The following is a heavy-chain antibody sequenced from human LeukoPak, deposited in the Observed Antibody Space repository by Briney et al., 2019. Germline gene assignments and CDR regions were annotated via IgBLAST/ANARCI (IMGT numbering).Heavy chain of an antibody. CDR3: ARGDRYYYDSSGYFLPGY. Sequence: ASVKLSCKAFGYTFTGYWMHWVRQAPGQGPEWMGVISPSGGSTIYAQKFKGRVTLTRDMSTSTDYLELSSLRSEDTAVYYCARGDRYYYDSSGYFLPGYWGQGTLVTVSS. V-gene: IGHV1-46*01. D-gene: IGHD3-22*01. CDR2: ISPSGGST. J-gene: IGHJ4*02. CDR1: GYTFTGYW.